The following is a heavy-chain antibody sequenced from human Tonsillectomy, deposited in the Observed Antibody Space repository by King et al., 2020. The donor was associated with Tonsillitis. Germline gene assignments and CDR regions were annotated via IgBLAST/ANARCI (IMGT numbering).Heavy chain of an antibody. Sequence: VQLVESGGGLVQPGGSLRLSCAASGFTFSSYAMSWVRQAPGKGLEWVSAISGSGGSTYYADSVKGRFTISRDNYKNTLYLQMNSLRAEDTAVYYCANAVLRGYSYEGYWGQGTLVTVSS. CDR2: ISGSGGST. CDR3: ANAVLRGYSYEGY. V-gene: IGHV3-23*04. D-gene: IGHD5-18*01. J-gene: IGHJ4*02. CDR1: GFTFSSYA.